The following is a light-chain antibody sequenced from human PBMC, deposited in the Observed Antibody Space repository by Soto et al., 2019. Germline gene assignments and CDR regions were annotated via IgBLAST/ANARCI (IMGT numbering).Light chain of an antibody. CDR3: QQYITSPPMYT. Sequence: ETVLTQSPGTLSLSPGERATLSCRASQSVSSRYLAWYQQKPGQAHRLLIYGASSRATGIPDRFSGSGSGTEFTLTISRLEPEDFAVYYCQQYITSPPMYTFGQGTKLEIK. J-gene: IGKJ2*01. V-gene: IGKV3-20*01. CDR2: GAS. CDR1: QSVSSRY.